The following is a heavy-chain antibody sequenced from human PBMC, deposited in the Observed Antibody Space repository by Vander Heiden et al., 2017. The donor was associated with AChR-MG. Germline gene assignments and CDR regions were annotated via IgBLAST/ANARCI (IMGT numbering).Heavy chain of an antibody. CDR3: ANLGLPAAAADY. V-gene: IGHV3-23*01. CDR1: GFTFSSYA. CDR2: INGRGGDP. J-gene: IGHJ4*02. D-gene: IGHD2-2*01. Sequence: EAQLLESGGGLVQSGGSLRLSCVASGFTFSSYAMSWVRQAPGRGLEWVSRINGRGGDPDFADSVKGRFTISRDNSKNILYLQMNNLRAEDTAVYYCANLGLPAAAADYWGQGTLVTVYS.